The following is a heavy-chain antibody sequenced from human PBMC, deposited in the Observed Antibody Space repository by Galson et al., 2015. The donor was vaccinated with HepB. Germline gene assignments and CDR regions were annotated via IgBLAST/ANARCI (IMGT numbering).Heavy chain of an antibody. CDR1: GFTFSSYG. J-gene: IGHJ4*02. CDR3: ARAELDVDIVAPVRY. Sequence: SLRLSCAASGFTFSSYGMHWVRQAPGKGLEWVAVIWYDGSNKYYADSVKGRFTISRDNSKNTLYLQMNSLRAEDTAVYYCARAELDVDIVAPVRYWGQGTLVTVSS. CDR2: IWYDGSNK. D-gene: IGHD5-12*01. V-gene: IGHV3-33*08.